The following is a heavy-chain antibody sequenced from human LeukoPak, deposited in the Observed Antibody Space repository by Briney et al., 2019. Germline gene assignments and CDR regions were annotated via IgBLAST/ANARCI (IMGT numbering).Heavy chain of an antibody. CDR3: AREPLYCSSTSCYRMHAFDI. J-gene: IGHJ3*02. V-gene: IGHV3-30*01. D-gene: IGHD2-2*02. CDR2: ISYDGSNK. Sequence: GGSLRLSCAASGFTFSSYAMHWVRQAPGKGLEWVAVISYDGSNKYYADSVKGRFTISRDNSKNTLYLQMNSLRAEDTAVYYCAREPLYCSSTSCYRMHAFDIWGRGTMVTVSS. CDR1: GFTFSSYA.